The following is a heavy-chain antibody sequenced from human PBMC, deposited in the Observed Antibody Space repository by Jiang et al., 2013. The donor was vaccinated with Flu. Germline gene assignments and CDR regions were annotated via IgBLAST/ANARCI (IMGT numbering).Heavy chain of an antibody. Sequence: EVKKPGESLKISCKGSGYSFTSYWIGWVRQMPGKGLEWMGRIDPSDSYTNYSPSFQGHVTISADKSISTAYLQWSSLKASDTAMYYCARHQYSSSYFDYWGQGTLVTVSS. J-gene: IGHJ4*02. D-gene: IGHD6-13*01. V-gene: IGHV5-10-1*01. CDR3: ARHQYSSSYFDY. CDR2: IDPSDSYT. CDR1: GYSFTSYW.